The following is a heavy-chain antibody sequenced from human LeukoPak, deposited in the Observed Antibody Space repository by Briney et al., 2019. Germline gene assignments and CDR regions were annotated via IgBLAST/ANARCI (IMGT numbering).Heavy chain of an antibody. V-gene: IGHV1-2*02. Sequence: ASVKVSCKAAGYTFTNYYVHWVRQDPGQGLEWMGWINPNSGGTNYAQKFQGRVTMTRDTSISTAYMELSRLRSDDTAVYYCAVLFGGVIDYWGQGTLVTVSS. CDR3: AVLFGGVIDY. D-gene: IGHD3-16*01. J-gene: IGHJ4*02. CDR1: GYTFTNYY. CDR2: INPNSGGT.